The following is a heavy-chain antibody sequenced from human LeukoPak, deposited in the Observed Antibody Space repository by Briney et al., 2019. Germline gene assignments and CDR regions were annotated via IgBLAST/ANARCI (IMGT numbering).Heavy chain of an antibody. J-gene: IGHJ6*03. CDR3: ARSPTGTRNYYYMDV. CDR2: IIPIFGTA. Sequence: SVKVSCKASGYTFTSYDINWVRQATGQGLEWMGGIIPIFGTANYAQKFQGRVTITTDESTSTAYMELSSLRSEDTAVYYCARSPTGTRNYYYMDVWGKGTTVTVSS. V-gene: IGHV1-69*05. CDR1: GYTFTSYD. D-gene: IGHD1-7*01.